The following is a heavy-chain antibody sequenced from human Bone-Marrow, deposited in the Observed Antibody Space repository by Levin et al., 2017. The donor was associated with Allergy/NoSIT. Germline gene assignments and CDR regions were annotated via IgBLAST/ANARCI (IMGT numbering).Heavy chain of an antibody. CDR1: GFTFDDYA. CDR3: AKDQEASSSWTGCDY. D-gene: IGHD6-13*01. V-gene: IGHV3-9*01. CDR2: ISWNSGSI. J-gene: IGHJ4*02. Sequence: GGSLRLSCAASGFTFDDYAMHWVRQAPGKGLEWVSGISWNSGSIGYADSVKGRFTISRDNAKNSLYLQMNSLRAEDTALYYCAKDQEASSSWTGCDYWGQGTLVTVSS.